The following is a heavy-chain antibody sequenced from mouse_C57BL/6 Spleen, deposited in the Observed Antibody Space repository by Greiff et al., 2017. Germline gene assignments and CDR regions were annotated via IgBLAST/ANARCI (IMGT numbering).Heavy chain of an antibody. CDR3: ARVGGLLRAWFAY. Sequence: VQLKESGPELVKPGASVKIPCKASGYTFTDYNMDWVKQSHGKSLEWIGDINPNNGGTIYNQKFKGKATLTVDKSSSTAYMELRSLTSEDTAVYYCARVGGLLRAWFAYWGQGTLVTVSA. V-gene: IGHV1-18*01. CDR2: INPNNGGT. J-gene: IGHJ3*01. D-gene: IGHD2-3*01. CDR1: GYTFTDYN.